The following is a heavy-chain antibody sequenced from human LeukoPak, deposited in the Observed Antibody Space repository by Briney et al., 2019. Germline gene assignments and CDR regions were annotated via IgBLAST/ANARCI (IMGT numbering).Heavy chain of an antibody. CDR2: IRYDGSNK. V-gene: IGHV3-30*02. J-gene: IGHJ4*02. D-gene: IGHD6-6*01. CDR3: TKAIHSSSSGVVDY. Sequence: GGSLRLSCAASGFTFSNYAMHWVRQAPGKGLEWVTFIRYDGSNKYYAESVKGRFTISRDNSKNTLYLQMSSLRAEDTAVYYCTKAIHSSSSGVVDYWGQGTLVTVSS. CDR1: GFTFSNYA.